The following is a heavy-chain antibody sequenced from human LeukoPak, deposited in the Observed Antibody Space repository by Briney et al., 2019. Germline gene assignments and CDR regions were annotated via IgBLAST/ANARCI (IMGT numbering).Heavy chain of an antibody. V-gene: IGHV1-2*02. J-gene: IGHJ6*02. CDR3: AREGIAAAGNYYYYGMDV. Sequence: ASVKVSCKASGYTFTGYYMHWVRQAPGQGLEWMGWINPNSGGTNYAQKFQGRVTMTRDTSISTAYMELSRLRSDDTAVYYCAREGIAAAGNYYYYGMDVWGQGTMVTVSS. D-gene: IGHD6-13*01. CDR2: INPNSGGT. CDR1: GYTFTGYY.